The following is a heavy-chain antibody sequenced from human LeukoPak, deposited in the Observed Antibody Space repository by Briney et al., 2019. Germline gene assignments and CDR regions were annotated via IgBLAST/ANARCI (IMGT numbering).Heavy chain of an antibody. D-gene: IGHD2-21*02. CDR3: ARIVVVVTATPQGFDY. Sequence: PSETLSLTCTVSGGSISSSSYYWGWIRQPPGKGLEWIGSIYYSGSTYYNPSLKSRVTISVDTSKNQFSLKLSSVTAADTAVYYCARIVVVVTATPQGFDYWGQGTLVTVSS. J-gene: IGHJ4*02. CDR2: IYYSGST. CDR1: GGSISSSSYY. V-gene: IGHV4-39*01.